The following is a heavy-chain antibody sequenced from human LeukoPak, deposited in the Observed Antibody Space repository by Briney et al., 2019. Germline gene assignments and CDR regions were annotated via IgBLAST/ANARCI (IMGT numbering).Heavy chain of an antibody. Sequence: ASVKVSCKASGYTFSSYGISWVRQAPGQGLEWMGWISAYNDNTNYAQKFQGRITMSTDTSTGTAYMELRSLRSDDTAVYYCARLRRDYDFWSGYPGGYYYGMDVWGQGTTVTVSS. CDR3: ARLRRDYDFWSGYPGGYYYGMDV. J-gene: IGHJ6*02. CDR2: ISAYNDNT. CDR1: GYTFSSYG. D-gene: IGHD3-3*01. V-gene: IGHV1-18*01.